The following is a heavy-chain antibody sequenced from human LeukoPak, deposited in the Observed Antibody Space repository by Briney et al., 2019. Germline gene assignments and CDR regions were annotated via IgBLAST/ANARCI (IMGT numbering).Heavy chain of an antibody. Sequence: GGSLRLSCAASGFTFSSYAMTWVRQAPGQGLEWVSGITSGGGTYYADSVKGRFTISRDNHKNTLYVHMISLRAEDAAVYYCGKSVGSGSYYNNDCWGQGPLVPVSS. CDR3: GKSVGSGSYYNNDC. D-gene: IGHD3-10*01. CDR1: GFTFSSYA. V-gene: IGHV3-23*01. CDR2: ITSGGGT. J-gene: IGHJ4*02.